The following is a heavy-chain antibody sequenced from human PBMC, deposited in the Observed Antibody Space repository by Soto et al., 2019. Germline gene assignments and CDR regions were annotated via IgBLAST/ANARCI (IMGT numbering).Heavy chain of an antibody. CDR3: ARSQGSSTSLEIYYYYYYGMDV. D-gene: IGHD2-2*01. Sequence: QVQLVQSGAEVKKPGSSVKVSCKASGGTFSSYAISWVRQAPGQGLEWMGGIIPISETTNYAQKFQGRVTITADESKSTAYMELSSLRSEDTAVYYCARSQGSSTSLEIYYYYYYGMDVWGQGPTFTVSS. CDR2: IIPISETT. CDR1: GGTFSSYA. V-gene: IGHV1-69*01. J-gene: IGHJ6*02.